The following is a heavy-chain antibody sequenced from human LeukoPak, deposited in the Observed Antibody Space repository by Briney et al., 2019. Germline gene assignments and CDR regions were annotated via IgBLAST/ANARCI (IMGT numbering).Heavy chain of an antibody. Sequence: SETLSLTCTVSGGSISSSSYYWGWIRQPPGKGLEWIGSIYYSGSTYYNPSLKSRVTISVDTSKNQFSLKLSSVTAADPAVYYCARDGGVEVPGDYWGQGTLVTVSS. V-gene: IGHV4-39*02. CDR2: IYYSGST. CDR3: ARDGGVEVPGDY. CDR1: GGSISSSSYY. D-gene: IGHD3-16*01. J-gene: IGHJ4*02.